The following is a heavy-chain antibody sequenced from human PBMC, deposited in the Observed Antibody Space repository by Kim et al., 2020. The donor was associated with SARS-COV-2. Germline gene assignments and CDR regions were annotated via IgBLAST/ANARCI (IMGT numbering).Heavy chain of an antibody. D-gene: IGHD3-9*01. CDR3: ASGQGILTGYYARYNWFDP. CDR1: GGTFSSYA. J-gene: IGHJ5*02. Sequence: SVKVSCKASGGTFSSYAISWVRQAPGQGLEWMGGIIPIFGTANYAQKFQGRVMITADESTSTAYMELSSLRSEDTAVYYCASGQGILTGYYARYNWFDPWGQGTLVTVSS. V-gene: IGHV1-69*13. CDR2: IIPIFGTA.